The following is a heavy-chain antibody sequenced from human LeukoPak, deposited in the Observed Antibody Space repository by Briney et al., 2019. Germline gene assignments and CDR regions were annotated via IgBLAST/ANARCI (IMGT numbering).Heavy chain of an antibody. CDR2: IKQDGSQE. V-gene: IGHV3-7*03. D-gene: IGHD6-19*01. CDR1: RFTLSTYW. Sequence: GGSLRLSCAASRFTLSTYWMSWVRQAPGKGLEWVAHIKQDGSQEYYVDPVKGRFTISRDSAKNSLYLQMNSLRAEDTAVYYCAKDRTGIAVADYWGQGTLVTVSS. J-gene: IGHJ4*02. CDR3: AKDRTGIAVADY.